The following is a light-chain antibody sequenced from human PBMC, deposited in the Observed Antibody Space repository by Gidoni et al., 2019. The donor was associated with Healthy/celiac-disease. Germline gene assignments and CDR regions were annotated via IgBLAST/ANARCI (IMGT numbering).Light chain of an antibody. CDR1: QSISSY. J-gene: IGKJ3*01. Sequence: DIQMTQSPSSLSASVGDRVTITCRASQSISSYLNWYQQKPGKAPKLLIYAASSLQSGVPSRFSGIDPGTDFTLTISSLQPEDFATYYCQQGYIPPFTSGPGTKWISN. V-gene: IGKV1-39*01. CDR3: QQGYIPPFT. CDR2: AAS.